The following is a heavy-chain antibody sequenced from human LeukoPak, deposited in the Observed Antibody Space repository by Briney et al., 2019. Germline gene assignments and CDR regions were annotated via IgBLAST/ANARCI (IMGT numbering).Heavy chain of an antibody. D-gene: IGHD3-10*01. V-gene: IGHV3-30*18. CDR3: AKDPSYYYGSGNTDY. CDR2: ISYDGSNK. Sequence: GGSLRLSCAASGFTFSSYGMHWVRQAPGKGLEWVAVISYDGSNKYYADSVKGRFTISRDNSKNTLYLQMNSLRAEDTAVYYCAKDPSYYYGSGNTDYWGQGTLVTVSS. J-gene: IGHJ4*02. CDR1: GFTFSSYG.